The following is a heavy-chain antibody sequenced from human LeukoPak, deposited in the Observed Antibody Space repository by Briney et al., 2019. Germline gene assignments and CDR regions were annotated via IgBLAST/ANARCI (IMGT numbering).Heavy chain of an antibody. D-gene: IGHD5-24*01. CDR1: GFTFSSYG. CDR2: IRYDGSNK. V-gene: IGHV3-30*02. CDR3: ASPSVEMATIIN. Sequence: PGGSLRLSCAASGFTFSSYGMHWVRQAPGKGLEWVAFIRYDGSNKYYADSVKGRFTISRDNSKNTLYLQMNSLRAEDTAVYYCASPSVEMATIINWGQRTLVTVSS. J-gene: IGHJ4*02.